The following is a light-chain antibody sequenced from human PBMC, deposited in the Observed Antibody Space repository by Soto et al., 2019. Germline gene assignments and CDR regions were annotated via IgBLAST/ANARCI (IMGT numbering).Light chain of an antibody. CDR2: RTS. CDR3: VLRYGGAWV. J-gene: IGLJ2*01. V-gene: IGLV7-43*01. Sequence: CALTTGAVTSDYYPNWFQRKPGQALRTLIYRTSNKHSWTPARFSGSLLGGKAALTLSGVQPEDEADYYCVLRYGGAWVFGGGTKLTVL. CDR1: TGAVTSDYY.